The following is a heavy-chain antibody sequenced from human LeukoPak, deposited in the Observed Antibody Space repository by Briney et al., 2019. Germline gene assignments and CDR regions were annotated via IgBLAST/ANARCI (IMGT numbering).Heavy chain of an antibody. CDR3: ARMEYQLLYDWFDP. CDR2: INAGNGNA. V-gene: IGHV1-3*01. J-gene: IGHJ5*02. CDR1: GYTFTSYA. D-gene: IGHD2-2*02. Sequence: ASVKVSCKASGYTFTSYAMRWVRQAPGQRLEWMGWINAGNGNAKYSQKFQGRVTITRDTSASTAYMELSSLRSEDTAVYYCARMEYQLLYDWFDPWGQGTLVTVSS.